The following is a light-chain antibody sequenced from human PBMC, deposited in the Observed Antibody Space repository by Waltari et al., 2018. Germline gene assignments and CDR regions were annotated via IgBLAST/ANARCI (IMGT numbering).Light chain of an antibody. V-gene: IGLV1-40*01. CDR1: SSNLGAGSD. CDR3: QSYDSTLSGDV. Sequence: QSVLTPPPSVPGAPGQRVTISCTGSSSNLGAGSDVHWYQQLPGTAPKLLIYGNSNRPSGVPDRFSGSNSGTSASLAITGLQAEDEADYYCQSYDSTLSGDVFGTGTKVTVL. CDR2: GNS. J-gene: IGLJ1*01.